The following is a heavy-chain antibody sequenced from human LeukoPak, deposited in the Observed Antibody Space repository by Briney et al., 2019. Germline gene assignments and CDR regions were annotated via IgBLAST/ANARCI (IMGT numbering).Heavy chain of an antibody. V-gene: IGHV1-46*01. CDR3: ARERDYYDSSGYQNWFDP. J-gene: IGHJ5*02. Sequence: GASVKVSCKASGYTFTSYYMHWMRQAPGQGLEWMGIINPSGGSTSYAQKFQGRVTMTRDMSTSTVYMELSSLRSEDTAVYYCARERDYYDSSGYQNWFDPWGQGTLVTVSS. CDR1: GYTFTSYY. CDR2: INPSGGST. D-gene: IGHD3-22*01.